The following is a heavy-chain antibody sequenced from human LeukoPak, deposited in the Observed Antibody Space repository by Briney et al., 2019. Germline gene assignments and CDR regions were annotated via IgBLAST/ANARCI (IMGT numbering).Heavy chain of an antibody. CDR3: AREVYYGSGSYSDY. J-gene: IGHJ4*02. V-gene: IGHV3-48*03. CDR1: GFTFGSYE. Sequence: PGGSLRLSCAASGFTFGSYEMNWVRQAPGKGLEWVSYISSSGSTIYYADSVKGRFTISRDNAKNSLYLQMNSLRAEDTAVYYCAREVYYGSGSYSDYWGQGTLVTVSS. CDR2: ISSSGSTI. D-gene: IGHD3-10*01.